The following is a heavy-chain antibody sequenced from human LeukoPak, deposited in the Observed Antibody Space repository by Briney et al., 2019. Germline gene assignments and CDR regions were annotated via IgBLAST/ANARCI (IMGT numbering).Heavy chain of an antibody. D-gene: IGHD2-15*01. J-gene: IGHJ4*02. V-gene: IGHV3-30*04. CDR3: AREACSGSCHSDYFDY. CDR2: ISNDGRSI. CDR1: GFTFRSYA. Sequence: PGGSLRLSCAASGFTFRSYAMHWVRQAPAKGLEWVAVISNDGRSIYYADSVKGRFTISRDNSKNTLYLQVNSLRAEDTAVYSCAREACSGSCHSDYFDYWGLGTLVTVSS.